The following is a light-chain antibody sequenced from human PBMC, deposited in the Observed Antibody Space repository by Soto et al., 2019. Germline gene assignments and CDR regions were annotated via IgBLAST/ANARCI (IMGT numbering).Light chain of an antibody. CDR2: AAS. CDR1: QVISTS. Sequence: GESVTITCRASQVISTSLAWYQVKPGKAPKLLIYAASTLESGAPSRFSATVSGTEFSLTISSLQPEDFATYYCQQLNSYPRITFGQGTRLEIK. J-gene: IGKJ5*01. CDR3: QQLNSYPRIT. V-gene: IGKV1-9*01.